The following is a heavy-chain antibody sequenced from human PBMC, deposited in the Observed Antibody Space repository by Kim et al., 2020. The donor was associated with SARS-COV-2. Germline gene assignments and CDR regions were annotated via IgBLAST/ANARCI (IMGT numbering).Heavy chain of an antibody. CDR1: GFIFGSSG. CDR2: ITASGST. J-gene: IGHJ4*02. CDR3: TKDGPLCRN. V-gene: IGHV3-23*01. Sequence: GGSLRLSCAASGFIFGSSGMSWVRQPPGKGLEWVAGITASGSTFYADSVKGRFTISTENSRNTLYLQMNSLRDEDTAIYFCTKDGPLCRNWGQGTLVTVS.